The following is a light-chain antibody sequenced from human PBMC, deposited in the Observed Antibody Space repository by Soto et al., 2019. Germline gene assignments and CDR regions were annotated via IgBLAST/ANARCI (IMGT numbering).Light chain of an antibody. CDR2: RNN. V-gene: IGLV1-47*01. J-gene: IGLJ2*01. CDR1: KSNVRSNN. CDR3: AAWDDSLSGHVV. Sequence: QLVLTQPPSASGTPGQRVTISCSGSKSNVRSNNVYWYQQFPGTAPKLLIYRNNQRPSGVPDRFSGSKSGTSASLAISGLRSEDEADYYCAAWDDSLSGHVVFGGGTKLTVL.